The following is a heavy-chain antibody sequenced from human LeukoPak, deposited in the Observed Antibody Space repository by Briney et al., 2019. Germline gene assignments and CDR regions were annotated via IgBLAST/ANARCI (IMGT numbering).Heavy chain of an antibody. Sequence: GGSLRLSCAASGFTVSSNYMSWVRQAPGKGLEWVSVIYSGGSTYYADSVKGRFTISRDNSKNTLYLQTNSLRAEDTAVYYCAKEGSYYDYVWGSYLDYWGQGTLVTVSS. CDR2: IYSGGST. D-gene: IGHD3-16*02. V-gene: IGHV3-53*05. CDR3: AKEGSYYDYVWGSYLDY. J-gene: IGHJ4*02. CDR1: GFTVSSNY.